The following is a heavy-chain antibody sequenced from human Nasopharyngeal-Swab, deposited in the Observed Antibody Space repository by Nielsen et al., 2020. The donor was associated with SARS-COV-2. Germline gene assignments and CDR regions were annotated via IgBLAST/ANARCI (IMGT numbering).Heavy chain of an antibody. J-gene: IGHJ4*02. D-gene: IGHD2-2*01. CDR2: IYTSGST. CDR1: GGSFSGYY. V-gene: IGHV4-59*10. CDR3: ARGSLAAIPRSSWFFDY. Sequence: GSLRLSCAVYGGSFSGYYWTWIRQPAGKGLEWIGRIYTSGSTNYNPSLKSRVTMSVDTSKNQFSLKLSSVTAADTAVYYCARGSLAAIPRSSWFFDYWGQGTLVTVSS.